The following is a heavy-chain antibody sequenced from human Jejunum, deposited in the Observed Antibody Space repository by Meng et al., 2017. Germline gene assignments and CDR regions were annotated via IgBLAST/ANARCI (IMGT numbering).Heavy chain of an antibody. CDR2: MYYHGST. CDR1: GGSISSSSYY. Sequence: QLQVQESGPGLVKPSETLSLTCTVSGGSISSSSYYWGWIRQPQGLEWIGTMYYHGSTYYNPSLKSRVTISVDTSKNQFSLKLSSVTAADTAVYYCARPHTSAWGQGTLVTVSS. V-gene: IGHV4-39*01. CDR3: ARPHTSA. J-gene: IGHJ5*02. D-gene: IGHD2-21*01.